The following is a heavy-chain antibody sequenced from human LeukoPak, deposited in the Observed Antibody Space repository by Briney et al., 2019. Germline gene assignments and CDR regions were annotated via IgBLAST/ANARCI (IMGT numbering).Heavy chain of an antibody. CDR2: INPNSGGT. CDR1: GYTFTGYY. Sequence: GASVKVSCKASGYTFTGYYMHWVRQPPGQGLEWMGWINPNSGGTNYAQKFQGRVTMTRDTSISTAYMELSRLRSDDTAVYYCARDIVVVPAAILPNYYYYYGMDVWGQGTTVTVSS. CDR3: ARDIVVVPAAILPNYYYYYGMDV. J-gene: IGHJ6*02. V-gene: IGHV1-2*02. D-gene: IGHD2-2*01.